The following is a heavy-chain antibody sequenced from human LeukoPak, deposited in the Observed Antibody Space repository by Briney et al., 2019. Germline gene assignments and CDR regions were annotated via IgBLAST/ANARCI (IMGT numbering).Heavy chain of an antibody. CDR3: AREFDL. J-gene: IGHJ2*01. Sequence: SQTLSLTCTVSGGSISSGNYYWNWIRQPAGKGLEWIGLIYTSGSTYYNPSLKSRLTISLDTSKNQFSLKLGSVTAAGTAVYYCAREFDLWGRGTLVTVSS. CDR1: GGSISSGNYY. V-gene: IGHV4-61*02. CDR2: IYTSGST.